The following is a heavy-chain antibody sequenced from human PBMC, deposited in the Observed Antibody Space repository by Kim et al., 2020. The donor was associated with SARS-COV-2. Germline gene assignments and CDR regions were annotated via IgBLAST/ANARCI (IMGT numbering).Heavy chain of an antibody. D-gene: IGHD1-26*01. V-gene: IGHV4-34*01. J-gene: IGHJ4*02. CDR3: ASHGVEVGATFY. Sequence: SETLSLTCAVYGGSFSGYYWSWIRQPSGKGLEWIGEINHSGSTNYNPSLKSRVTISVDTSKNQFSLKLSSVTAADTAVYYCASHGVEVGATFYWGQGTLVTVSS. CDR1: GGSFSGYY. CDR2: INHSGST.